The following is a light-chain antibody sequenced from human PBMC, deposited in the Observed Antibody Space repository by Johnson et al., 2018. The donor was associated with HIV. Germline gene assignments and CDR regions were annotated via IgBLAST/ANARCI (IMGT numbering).Light chain of an antibody. CDR3: GTLDSSLSAGRV. V-gene: IGLV1-51*02. Sequence: QSVLTQPPSVSAAPGQMVSISCSGSSSNIGKNYVSWYQQFPGTAPKLLIHENKKRPSGIPDRFSGSKSGTSATLGITGLQTGDEADYYCGTLDSSLSAGRVFGTGTKFTVL. J-gene: IGLJ1*01. CDR1: SSNIGKNY. CDR2: ENK.